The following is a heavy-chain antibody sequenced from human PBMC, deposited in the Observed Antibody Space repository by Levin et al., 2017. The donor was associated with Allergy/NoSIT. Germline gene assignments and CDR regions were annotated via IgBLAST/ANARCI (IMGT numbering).Heavy chain of an antibody. CDR3: ARGAYYTTYFQDYLDP. Sequence: SCTASGFAFRDYYMTWIRQAPGKGLEWLSYISHNGITIHYAESVKGRFTVSRDNAKNSMYLQMHGLGVEDTAVYFCARGAYYTTYFQDYLDPWGQGTVVTVSS. CDR1: GFAFRDYY. V-gene: IGHV3-11*01. J-gene: IGHJ5*02. CDR2: ISHNGITI. D-gene: IGHD3-3*01.